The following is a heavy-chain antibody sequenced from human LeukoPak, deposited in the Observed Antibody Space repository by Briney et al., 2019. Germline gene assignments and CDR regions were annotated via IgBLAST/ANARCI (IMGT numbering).Heavy chain of an antibody. D-gene: IGHD4-11*01. CDR2: ISSSSSYT. Sequence: GGSLRLSCAASGFTFSDYYMSWIRQAPGKGLEWVSYISSSSSYTNYADSVKGRFTISRDNAKNSLYLQVNSLRAEDTAVYYCARAPHYSNYGPYYYGMDVWGQGTTVTVSS. CDR3: ARAPHYSNYGPYYYGMDV. V-gene: IGHV3-11*06. J-gene: IGHJ6*02. CDR1: GFTFSDYY.